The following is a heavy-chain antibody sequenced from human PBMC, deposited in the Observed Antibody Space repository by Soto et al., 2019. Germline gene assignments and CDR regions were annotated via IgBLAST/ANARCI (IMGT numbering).Heavy chain of an antibody. D-gene: IGHD6-19*01. CDR3: ARGKMAGDAFDI. CDR2: INHSGST. J-gene: IGHJ3*02. Sequence: SETLSLTCIVYGGSVSNYYWNWIRQPPGKGLEWIGEINHSGSTNYNPSLKSRLTISVDTSKNQFSLKLGSVTAADTAVYYCARGKMAGDAFDIWGQGAMVTVSS. V-gene: IGHV4-34*01. CDR1: GGSVSNYY.